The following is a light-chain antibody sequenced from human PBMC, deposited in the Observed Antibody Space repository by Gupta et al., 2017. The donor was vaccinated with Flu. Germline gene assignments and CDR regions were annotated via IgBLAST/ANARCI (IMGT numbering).Light chain of an antibody. V-gene: IGLV3-21*02. Sequence: VLTQPPSESVAPGQTATITCAGFKIESKSVNWYRQRPSQAPVLVLYDDGDRPSGIPERFSGANSRNTATLTISRVEDGDEADYYCHVGDSNGDVVFGGGTKVTVL. CDR3: HVGDSNGDVV. J-gene: IGLJ2*01. CDR1: KIESKS. CDR2: DDG.